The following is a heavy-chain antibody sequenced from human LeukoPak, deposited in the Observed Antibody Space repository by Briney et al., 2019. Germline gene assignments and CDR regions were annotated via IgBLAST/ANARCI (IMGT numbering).Heavy chain of an antibody. J-gene: IGHJ4*02. D-gene: IGHD4-11*01. V-gene: IGHV3-64D*06. CDR3: VKDHEYSYDY. Sequence: GGSLRLSCSASGLIFNKYAMHWVRQAPGKGLEFVSTISINGDNTYYADSVKGRFTISRDNSKNTLYLQMRSLRAEDTAVYYCVKDHEYSYDYWGRGTLVTVSS. CDR2: ISINGDNT. CDR1: GLIFNKYA.